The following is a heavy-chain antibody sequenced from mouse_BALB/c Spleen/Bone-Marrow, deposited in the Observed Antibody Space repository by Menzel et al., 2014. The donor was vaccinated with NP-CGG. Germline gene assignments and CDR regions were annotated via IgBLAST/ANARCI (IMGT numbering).Heavy chain of an antibody. J-gene: IGHJ3*01. V-gene: IGHV2-9*02. Sequence: VQLQQSGPGLVAPSQSLSITCTVSGFSLTSYGVHWVRQPPGEALEWLGVIWAGGSTNYNSALMSRLSISKDNSKSQVFLKMNSLQTDDTAMYYCARDHYGNYGGSFFAYWGQGTLVTVSA. CDR2: IWAGGST. CDR1: GFSLTSYG. D-gene: IGHD2-1*01. CDR3: ARDHYGNYGGSFFAY.